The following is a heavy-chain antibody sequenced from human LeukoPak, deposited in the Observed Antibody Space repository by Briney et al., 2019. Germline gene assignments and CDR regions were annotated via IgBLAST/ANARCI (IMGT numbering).Heavy chain of an antibody. Sequence: PGGSLRLSCAASGFTFSTYWMHWVRQAPGKGLVWVSRINIDGSSRSYADSVKGRFTISRDNAKNTLYLQMNSLRAEDTAVYYCARVRERGYSASDYWGQGTLVTVSS. J-gene: IGHJ4*02. CDR3: ARVRERGYSASDY. CDR1: GFTFSTYW. CDR2: INIDGSSR. V-gene: IGHV3-74*01. D-gene: IGHD2-21*01.